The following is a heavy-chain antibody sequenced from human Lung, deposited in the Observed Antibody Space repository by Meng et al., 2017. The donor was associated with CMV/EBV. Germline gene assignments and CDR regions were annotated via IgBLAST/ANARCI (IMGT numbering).Heavy chain of an antibody. V-gene: IGHV4-4*02. CDR3: ARGKQDAWELLAY. CDR1: GVSISSNIR. CDR2: IDDSGST. Sequence: QLRESGQVLVTPSGSLPCTCGVSGVSISSNIRWTWVRQPPGKGLEWIGDIDDSGSTNYNPSLNSRISISLDKSKNHFSLKVNSVTAADTAVYYCARGKQDAWELLAYWGQGALVTVSS. J-gene: IGHJ4*02. D-gene: IGHD1-26*01.